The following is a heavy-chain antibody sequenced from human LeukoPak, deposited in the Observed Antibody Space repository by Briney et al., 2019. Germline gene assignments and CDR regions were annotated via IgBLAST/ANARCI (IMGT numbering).Heavy chain of an antibody. CDR2: IIPIFGTA. CDR1: GGTFSSYA. J-gene: IGHJ5*02. Sequence: ASVKVSCKASGGTFSSYAISWVRQAPGQGLEWMGGIIPIFGTANYAQKFQGRVTITTDDSTSTAYMELSSLRSEDTAVYYCARNVYRSSSRWFDPWGQGTLVTVSS. D-gene: IGHD6-6*01. CDR3: ARNVYRSSSRWFDP. V-gene: IGHV1-69*05.